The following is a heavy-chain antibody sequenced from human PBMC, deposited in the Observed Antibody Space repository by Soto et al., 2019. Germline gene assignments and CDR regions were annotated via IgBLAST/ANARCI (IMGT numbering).Heavy chain of an antibody. D-gene: IGHD3-3*02. CDR1: GFTFNNFW. CDR3: VRDIC. Sequence: GGSLRLSCAASGFTFNNFWMYWVRQTPEKGLVWVSGINSDGTTTIYADSVKGRFTISRDNAKNTLYLQMNSLTVEGTAIYYCVRDICWGQRTLVTVSS. V-gene: IGHV3-74*01. J-gene: IGHJ4*02. CDR2: INSDGTTT.